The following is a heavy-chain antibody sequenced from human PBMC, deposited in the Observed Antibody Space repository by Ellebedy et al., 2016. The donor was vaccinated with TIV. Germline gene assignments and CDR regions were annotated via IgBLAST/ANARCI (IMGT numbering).Heavy chain of an antibody. CDR2: IRSRGSGGTI. D-gene: IGHD3-10*01. Sequence: GESLKISCAASGFTFTNVWMNWVRQAPGKGLEWVGRIRSRGSGGTIDHATSVKGRFTISRDDSKNILYLHMNSLTSEDTAVYFCGTEVIWFREFINDFWGQGTLVTVSS. J-gene: IGHJ4*02. CDR3: GTEVIWFREFINDF. V-gene: IGHV3-15*07. CDR1: GFTFTNVW.